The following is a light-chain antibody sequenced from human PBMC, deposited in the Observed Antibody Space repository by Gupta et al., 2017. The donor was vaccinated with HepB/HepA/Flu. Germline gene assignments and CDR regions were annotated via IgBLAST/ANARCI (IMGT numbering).Light chain of an antibody. J-gene: IGLJ3*02. CDR3: SSYTSSNLVV. CDR2: EVS. CDR1: SSDSWYYNY. Sequence: ALTQHASGSGSPGHSISISCTGTSSDSWYYNYVSWYQQHPGKAPKLIIYEVSNRPSGVSNRFSGSKSGNTASLTISGLQAEDEADYYCSSYTSSNLVVFGGGTKLTVL. V-gene: IGLV2-14*01.